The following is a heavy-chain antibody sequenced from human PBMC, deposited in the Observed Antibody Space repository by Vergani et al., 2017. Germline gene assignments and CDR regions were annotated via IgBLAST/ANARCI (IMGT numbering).Heavy chain of an antibody. CDR1: GGSFSGYY. Sequence: QVQLQQWGAGLLKPSETLSLTCAVYGGSFSGYYWSWIRQPPGKGLEWIGEINHSGSTNYNPSLTSRVTISVDTSKNQFSLKLSSVTAADTAVYYCARGRRGGIRHYYYGMDVWGQGTTVTVSS. CDR2: INHSGST. V-gene: IGHV4-34*01. CDR3: ARGRRGGIRHYYYGMDV. D-gene: IGHD3-16*01. J-gene: IGHJ6*02.